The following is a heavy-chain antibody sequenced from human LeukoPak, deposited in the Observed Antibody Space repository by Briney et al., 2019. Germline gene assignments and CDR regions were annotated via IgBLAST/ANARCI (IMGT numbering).Heavy chain of an antibody. CDR1: GYTFTSYD. D-gene: IGHD3-3*01. J-gene: IGHJ6*03. Sequence: ASVKVSCKASGYTFTSYDINWVRQATGQGLEWMGWMNPNSGNTGYAQKFQGRVTITRNTSISTAYMELSSLRSEDTAVYYCARGRKVYYDFWSGRSGACYYYYMDVWGKGTTVTVSS. CDR2: MNPNSGNT. CDR3: ARGRKVYYDFWSGRSGACYYYYMDV. V-gene: IGHV1-8*03.